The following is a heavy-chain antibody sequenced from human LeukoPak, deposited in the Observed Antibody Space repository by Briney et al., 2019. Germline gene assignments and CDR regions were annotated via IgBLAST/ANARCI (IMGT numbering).Heavy chain of an antibody. D-gene: IGHD3-3*01. CDR3: ARDAYYDFWSGTPEYYGMDV. CDR2: IKQDGSEK. CDR1: GFTFSSYW. Sequence: PGGSLRLSCAASGFTFSSYWMSWVRQAPGKGREWVANIKQDGSEKYYVDSVKGRFTISRDNAKNSLYLQMNSLRAEDTAVYYCARDAYYDFWSGTPEYYGMDVWGQGTTVTVSS. V-gene: IGHV3-7*01. J-gene: IGHJ6*02.